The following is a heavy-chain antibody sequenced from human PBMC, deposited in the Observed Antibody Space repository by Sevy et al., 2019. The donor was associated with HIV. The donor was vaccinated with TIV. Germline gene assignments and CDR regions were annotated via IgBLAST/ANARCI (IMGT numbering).Heavy chain of an antibody. CDR3: ARGTTAKGYYYYGMDV. J-gene: IGHJ6*02. CDR1: GFTFSSYS. D-gene: IGHD1-7*01. Sequence: GGSLRLSCAASGFTFSSYSMNWVRQAPGKGLEWVSYISSSSSTIYYADSVKGRFTITRDNAKNSLYLQMNSLRDEDTAAYYCARGTTAKGYYYYGMDVWGQGTTVTVSS. V-gene: IGHV3-48*02. CDR2: ISSSSSTI.